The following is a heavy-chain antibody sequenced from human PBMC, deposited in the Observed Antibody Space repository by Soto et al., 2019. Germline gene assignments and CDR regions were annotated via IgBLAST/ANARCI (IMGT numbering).Heavy chain of an antibody. D-gene: IGHD3-16*01. CDR3: ARWRFEGYNWFDP. Sequence: SDTLSLTCAVYGGSFSGYYWSWIRQPPGKGLEWIGEINHSGSTNYNPSLKSRVTISVDTSKNQFSLKLSSVTAADKAVYYWARWRFEGYNWFDPWGQGTLVTVSS. CDR1: GGSFSGYY. J-gene: IGHJ5*01. CDR2: INHSGST. V-gene: IGHV4-34*01.